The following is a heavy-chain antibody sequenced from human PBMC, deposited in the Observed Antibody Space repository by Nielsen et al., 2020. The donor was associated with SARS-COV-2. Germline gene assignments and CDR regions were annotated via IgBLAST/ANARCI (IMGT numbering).Heavy chain of an antibody. CDR1: GFTFSSYA. V-gene: IGHV3-23*01. J-gene: IGHJ4*02. CDR2: ISGSGGST. D-gene: IGHD6-19*01. Sequence: GASLKISCAASGFTFSSYAMSWVRQAPGKGLEWVSAISGSGGSTYYADSVKGRFTISRDNSKNTLYLQMNSLRAEDTAVYYCAKLQWLAFLFSKTTAGGQGTLVTVSS. CDR3: AKLQWLAFLFSKTTA.